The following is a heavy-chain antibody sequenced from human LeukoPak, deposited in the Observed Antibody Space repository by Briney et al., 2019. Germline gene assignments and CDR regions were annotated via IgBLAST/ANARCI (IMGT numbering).Heavy chain of an antibody. Sequence: KCGESLKISCKGSGYSFTSYWIGWVRQMPGKGLEWMGITYPGDSDTRYSPSFQGQVTISADKSISTAYLQWSSLKASDTAMYYCARRNSDCSGGSCYPPYYYYGMDVWGQGTTVTVSS. CDR2: TYPGDSDT. D-gene: IGHD2-15*01. V-gene: IGHV5-51*01. J-gene: IGHJ6*02. CDR1: GYSFTSYW. CDR3: ARRNSDCSGGSCYPPYYYYGMDV.